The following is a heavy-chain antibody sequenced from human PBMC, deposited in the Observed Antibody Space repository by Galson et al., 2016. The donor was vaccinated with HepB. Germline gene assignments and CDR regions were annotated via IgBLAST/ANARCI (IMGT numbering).Heavy chain of an antibody. V-gene: IGHV3-53*04. J-gene: IGHJ6*02. Sequence: SLRLSCAASGLTVSANYMSWVRQAPEKGLEWVSVIYSGGSRYYADFVKGRFTISRHNSNNTLYLQMNSLRPEDTAVYFCAIPRGYRYSMDVWGQGTTVTVSS. CDR2: IYSGGSR. CDR1: GLTVSANY. CDR3: AIPRGYRYSMDV. D-gene: IGHD5-18*01.